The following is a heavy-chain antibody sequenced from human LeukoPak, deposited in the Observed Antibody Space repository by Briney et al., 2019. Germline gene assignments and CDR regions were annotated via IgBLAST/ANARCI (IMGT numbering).Heavy chain of an antibody. Sequence: ASLKVSCKASGYTFTSYASSWVRQAPGQGLEWMGWISAYNGNKNYAQKLQGRVTITTDTSTSRAYMEMRSLRSNDTAVYYCARDLTTPNWFDPWGQGTLVTVSS. D-gene: IGHD1-1*01. V-gene: IGHV1-18*01. CDR3: ARDLTTPNWFDP. CDR2: ISAYNGNK. CDR1: GYTFTSYA. J-gene: IGHJ5*02.